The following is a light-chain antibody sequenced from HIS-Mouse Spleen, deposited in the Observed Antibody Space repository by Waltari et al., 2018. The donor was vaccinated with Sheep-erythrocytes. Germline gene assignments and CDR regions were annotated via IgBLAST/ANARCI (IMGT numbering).Light chain of an antibody. CDR3: QQLNSYPHT. J-gene: IGKJ2*01. CDR2: AAS. CDR1: QGISSY. V-gene: IGKV1-9*01. Sequence: DIQLTQSPSFLSASVGGRVTITCRASQGISSYLAWYQQKPGKAPKLLIYAASTLQSGVPSRFSGSGSATEFTLTISSLQPEDFATYYSQQLNSYPHTFGQGTKLEIK.